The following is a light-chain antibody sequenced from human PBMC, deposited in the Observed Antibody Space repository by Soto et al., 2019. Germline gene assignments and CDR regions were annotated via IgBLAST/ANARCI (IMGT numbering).Light chain of an antibody. Sequence: DFQMTQSPSTPSASVGDRVTITCRASQSISTWLAWYQQAPGKVPKLLISDASSLQSGVPSRFSGSGSGTEFTLTISSLLPDDIATYFCQQYKSSSWTFGPGTK. CDR3: QQYKSSSWT. V-gene: IGKV1-5*01. CDR1: QSISTW. J-gene: IGKJ1*01. CDR2: DAS.